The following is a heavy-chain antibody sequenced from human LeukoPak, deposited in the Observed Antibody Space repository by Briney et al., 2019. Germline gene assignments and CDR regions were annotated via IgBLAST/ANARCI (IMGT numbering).Heavy chain of an antibody. V-gene: IGHV3-30-3*01. J-gene: IGHJ6*02. CDR1: GFTFSSYA. Sequence: PGGSLRLSCAASGFTFSSYAMHWVRQAPGKGLEWVAVISYDGSNKYYADSVKGRFTISRDNSKNTLYLQMNSLRAEDTAVYYCARDLTVSSSWSRGYYGMDVWGQGTTVTVSS. CDR3: ARDLTVSSSWSRGYYGMDV. D-gene: IGHD6-13*01. CDR2: ISYDGSNK.